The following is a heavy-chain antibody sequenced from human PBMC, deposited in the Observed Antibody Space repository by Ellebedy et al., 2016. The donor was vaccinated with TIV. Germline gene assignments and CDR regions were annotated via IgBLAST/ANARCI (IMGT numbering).Heavy chain of an antibody. D-gene: IGHD5-24*01. Sequence: GESLKISCEASESTFSSYGMRWVRQAPGKGLEWVSSISTTDGTHYADSVKGRFTISRDNPKNTLYLQMNSLRVEDTAVYYCATQLWNTEFWGQGTLVIVSS. CDR3: ATQLWNTEF. CDR2: ISTTDGT. CDR1: ESTFSSYG. J-gene: IGHJ4*02. V-gene: IGHV3-23*01.